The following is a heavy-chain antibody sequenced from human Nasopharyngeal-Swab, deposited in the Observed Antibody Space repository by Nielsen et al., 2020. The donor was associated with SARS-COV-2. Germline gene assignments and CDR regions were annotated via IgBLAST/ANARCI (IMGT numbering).Heavy chain of an antibody. Sequence: SDTLSLTCTVSGCSISSSSYYWGWIRQPPGKGLEWIGSIYYSGSTYYNPSLKSRVTISVDTSKNQFSLKLSSVTAADTAVYYCARLLTIFGVVSAAIDYWGQGTLVTVSS. V-gene: IGHV4-39*01. CDR3: ARLLTIFGVVSAAIDY. CDR2: IYYSGST. CDR1: GCSISSSSYY. D-gene: IGHD3-3*01. J-gene: IGHJ4*02.